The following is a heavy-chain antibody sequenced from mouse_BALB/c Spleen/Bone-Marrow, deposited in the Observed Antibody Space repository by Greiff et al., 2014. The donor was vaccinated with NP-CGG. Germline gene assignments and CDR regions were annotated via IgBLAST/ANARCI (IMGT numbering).Heavy chain of an antibody. V-gene: IGHV4-1*02. J-gene: IGHJ3*01. CDR1: GFDFSRYG. Sequence: EVQLQQSGGGLVQPGGSLKLSCAASGFDFSRYGMSWVRQAPGKGLEWIGEINPDSSTINYTPSLKDKFIISRDSAKNTLYLQMSKVRSEDTALYYCARGTSNWFAYWGQGTLVTVSA. D-gene: IGHD3-3*01. CDR3: ARGTSNWFAY. CDR2: INPDSSTI.